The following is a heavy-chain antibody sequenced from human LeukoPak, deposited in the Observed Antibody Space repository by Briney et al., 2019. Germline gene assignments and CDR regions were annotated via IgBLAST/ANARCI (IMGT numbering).Heavy chain of an antibody. J-gene: IGHJ4*02. D-gene: IGHD1-26*01. CDR3: AKGPLSGTAAAIDY. CDR2: ISYDGRNK. Sequence: TGGSLRLSCAASGFTFNNYGMHWVRQAPGKGLEWVAVISYDGRNKHYPDSVKGRFTISRDISTDTLWLQMDSLRTEDTAVYYCAKGPLSGTAAAIDYWGQGTLVTVSS. V-gene: IGHV3-30*18. CDR1: GFTFNNYG.